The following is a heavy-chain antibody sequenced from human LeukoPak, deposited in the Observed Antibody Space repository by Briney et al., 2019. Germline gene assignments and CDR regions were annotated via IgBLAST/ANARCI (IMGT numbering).Heavy chain of an antibody. CDR2: IYYSGGT. CDR1: GGSINYYH. D-gene: IGHD7-27*01. Sequence: SETLSLTCTVSGGSINYYHWMWIRQPPGKGLEWIGYIYYSGGTHYNPSLKSRVTMLVDTSKNQFSLKLTAVTAADTAVYYCARETPGAGHFDYWGQGSLVTVSS. J-gene: IGHJ4*02. V-gene: IGHV4-59*01. CDR3: ARETPGAGHFDY.